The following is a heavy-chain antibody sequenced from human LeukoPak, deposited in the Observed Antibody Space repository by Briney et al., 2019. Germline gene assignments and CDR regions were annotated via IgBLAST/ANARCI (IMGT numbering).Heavy chain of an antibody. CDR2: IYYSGST. D-gene: IGHD3-10*01. CDR1: GGSISSGDYY. J-gene: IGHJ4*02. CDR3: ARDRPGYYGSGSYFGY. V-gene: IGHV4-30-4*01. Sequence: SETLSLTCTVSGGSISSGDYYWSWIRQPPGKGLEWIGYIYYSGSTYYNPSLKGRVTISVDTSKNQFSLKLSSVTAADTAVYYCARDRPGYYGSGSYFGYWGQGTLVTVSS.